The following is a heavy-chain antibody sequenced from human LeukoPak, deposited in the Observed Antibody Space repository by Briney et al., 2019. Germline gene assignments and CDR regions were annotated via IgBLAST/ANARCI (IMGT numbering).Heavy chain of an antibody. CDR1: GFTFSSYA. D-gene: IGHD2-2*01. V-gene: IGHV3-23*01. CDR2: ISGSGGST. J-gene: IGHJ3*02. Sequence: GGSLRLSCAASGFTFSSYAMSWVRQAPGKGLEWVSAISGSGGSTYYADSVKGRFTISRDNAKNSLYLQMNSLRAEDTAVYYCARDHCSSTSCYALGAFDIWGQGTMVTVSS. CDR3: ARDHCSSTSCYALGAFDI.